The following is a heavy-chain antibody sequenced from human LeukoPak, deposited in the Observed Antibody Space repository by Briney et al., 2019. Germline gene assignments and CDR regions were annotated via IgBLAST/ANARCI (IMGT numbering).Heavy chain of an antibody. V-gene: IGHV1-8*01. CDR2: MNPNSGNT. J-gene: IGHJ4*02. CDR3: ARGRKPRYYFDY. CDR1: GYTFTSYD. Sequence: GASVKVSCKASGYTFTSYDINWVRQATGQGLEWMGWMNPNSGNTGYAHKFQGRFTMTRNTSISTAYMELRSLRSEDTAVYYCARGRKPRYYFDYWGQGTLVTVSS.